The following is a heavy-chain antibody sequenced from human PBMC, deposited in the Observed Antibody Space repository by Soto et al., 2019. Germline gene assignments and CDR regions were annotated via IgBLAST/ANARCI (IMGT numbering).Heavy chain of an antibody. V-gene: IGHV5-51*01. J-gene: IGHJ3*02. D-gene: IGHD4-17*01. CDR2: IYPGDSDP. CDR1: GYSFTSYW. CDR3: ARQVHGDYVFDAFDI. Sequence: GESLKISCKGSGYSFTSYWIGWVRQMPGKGLEWMGIIYPGDSDPRYSPSFQGQVTISADKSISTAYLKWSSLKASDTAMYYCARQVHGDYVFDAFDIWGQGTMVTVSS.